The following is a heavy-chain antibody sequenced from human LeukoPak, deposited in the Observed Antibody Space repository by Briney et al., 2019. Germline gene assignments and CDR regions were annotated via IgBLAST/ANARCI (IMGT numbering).Heavy chain of an antibody. CDR1: GDSVSSNSAA. D-gene: IGHD4/OR15-4a*01. J-gene: IGHJ6*02. V-gene: IGHV6-1*01. CDR2: TYYRSKWYN. Sequence: SQTLPLTCAISGDSVSSNSAAWNWIRQSPSRGLEWLGRTYYRSKWYNDYAVSVKSRITINPDTSKNQFSLQLNSVTPEDTAVYYCARDGGASPSGLYYYGMDVWGQGTTVTVSS. CDR3: ARDGGASPSGLYYYGMDV.